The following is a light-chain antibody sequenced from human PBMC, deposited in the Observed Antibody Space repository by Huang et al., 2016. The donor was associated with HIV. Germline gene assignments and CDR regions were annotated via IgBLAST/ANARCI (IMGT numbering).Light chain of an antibody. V-gene: IGKV3-15*01. CDR3: QQYNNWLT. CDR1: RSVSSN. J-gene: IGKJ1*01. Sequence: EIVMTQSPATLSVSPGERATLSCRASRSVSSNLAWYQQKPGQAPRLPIYGASTRATGIPARFSGSGSGTEFTLTISSLQSEDFAVYYCQQYNNWLTFGQGTKVEIK. CDR2: GAS.